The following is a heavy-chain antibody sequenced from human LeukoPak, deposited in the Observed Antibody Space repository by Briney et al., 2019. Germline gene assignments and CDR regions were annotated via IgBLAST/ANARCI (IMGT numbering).Heavy chain of an antibody. CDR2: IYHSGST. CDR1: GGSISSGGYS. Sequence: PSETLSLTCAVSGGSISSGGYSWSWIRQPPGKGLEWIGYIYHSGSTYYNPSLKSRVTISVDRSKNQFSLKLSSVTAADTAVYYCARVPLSGDYYFDYWGQGTLVTVS. D-gene: IGHD4-17*01. CDR3: ARVPLSGDYYFDY. J-gene: IGHJ4*02. V-gene: IGHV4-30-2*01.